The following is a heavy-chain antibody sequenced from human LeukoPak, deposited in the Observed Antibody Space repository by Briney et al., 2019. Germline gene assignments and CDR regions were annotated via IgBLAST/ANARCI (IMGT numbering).Heavy chain of an antibody. Sequence: GGSLRLSCAASGFTFSSYAMHWVRQAPGKGLEWVAVISYDGSNKYYADSVKGRFTISRDNSKNTLYLEMNSLRAEDTAVYYCARAPGSALLDYWGQGTLVTVSS. CDR2: ISYDGSNK. J-gene: IGHJ4*02. CDR3: ARAPGSALLDY. V-gene: IGHV3-30-3*01. CDR1: GFTFSSYA. D-gene: IGHD3-10*01.